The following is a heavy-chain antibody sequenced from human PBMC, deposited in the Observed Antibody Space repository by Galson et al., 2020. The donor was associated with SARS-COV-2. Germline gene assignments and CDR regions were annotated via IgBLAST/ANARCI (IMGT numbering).Heavy chain of an antibody. V-gene: IGHV1-24*01. D-gene: IGHD3-3*01. CDR2: FDPEDGET. J-gene: IGHJ4*02. CDR1: GYTLTELS. Sequence: ASVKVSCKVSGYTLTELSMHWVRQAPGKGLEWMGGFDPEDGETIYAQKFQGRVTMTEDTSTDTAYMELSSLRSEDTAVYYCATVSPPSYYDFWSGYYRSRGPLPFDYWGQGTLVTVSS. CDR3: ATVSPPSYYDFWSGYYRSRGPLPFDY.